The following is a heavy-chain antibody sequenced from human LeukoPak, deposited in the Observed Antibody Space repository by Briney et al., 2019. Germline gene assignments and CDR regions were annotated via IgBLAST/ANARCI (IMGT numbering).Heavy chain of an antibody. D-gene: IGHD6-6*01. V-gene: IGHV3-23*01. J-gene: IGHJ4*02. CDR2: ICGSRGST. Sequence: GGSLRLSCAASGFTFTSFAMRWVRQAAGKGRQWVSSICGSRGSTYYADSVKGRFTISRDNSKNTLYLQMNSLRAGDTAVYFCAKDLVLGPFDYWGQGTLVTVSS. CDR1: GFTFTSFA. CDR3: AKDLVLGPFDY.